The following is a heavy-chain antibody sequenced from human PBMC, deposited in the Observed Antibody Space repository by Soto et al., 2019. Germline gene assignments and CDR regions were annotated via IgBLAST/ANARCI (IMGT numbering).Heavy chain of an antibody. CDR1: GGTFSSYT. D-gene: IGHD2-2*01. CDR3: ARAYCSSTSCYSLGSNWFDP. CDR2: IIPILGIA. Sequence: ASVKVSCTASGGTFSSYTISWVRQAPGQGLEWMGRIIPILGIANYAQKFQGRVTITADKSTSTAYMELSSLRSEDTAVYYCARAYCSSTSCYSLGSNWFDPWGQGTLVTVS. J-gene: IGHJ5*02. V-gene: IGHV1-69*02.